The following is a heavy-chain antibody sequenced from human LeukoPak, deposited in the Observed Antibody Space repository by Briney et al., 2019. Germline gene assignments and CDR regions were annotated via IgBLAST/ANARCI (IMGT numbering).Heavy chain of an antibody. CDR3: ARYTIFGVVKAFDI. D-gene: IGHD3-3*01. V-gene: IGHV4-59*12. J-gene: IGHJ3*02. Sequence: SQTLSLTCTVSGGSISRYYWSWIRQPPGKGLEWIGYIYYSGSTHYNPSLKSRVTISVDTSKNQFSLKLSSVTAADTAVYYCARYTIFGVVKAFDIWGQGTMVTVSS. CDR2: IYYSGST. CDR1: GGSISRYY.